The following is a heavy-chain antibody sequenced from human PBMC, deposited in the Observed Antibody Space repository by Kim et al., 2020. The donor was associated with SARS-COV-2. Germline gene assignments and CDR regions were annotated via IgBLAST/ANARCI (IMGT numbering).Heavy chain of an antibody. CDR1: GGSISSSSYY. CDR3: ARRTRAKDAFDI. J-gene: IGHJ3*02. Sequence: SETLSLTCTVSGGSISSSSYYWGWIRQPPGKGLEWIGSIYYSGCTSYYPSLKSRVTISVDTSKNQISLKLSSVTAADTAVYYCARRTRAKDAFDIWGQGTMVTVSS. V-gene: IGHV4-39*01. CDR2: IYYSGCT.